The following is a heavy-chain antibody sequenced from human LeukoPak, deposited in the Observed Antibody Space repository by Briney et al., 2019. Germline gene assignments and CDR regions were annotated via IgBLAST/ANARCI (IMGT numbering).Heavy chain of an antibody. CDR1: GFTFNSYA. J-gene: IGHJ4*02. D-gene: IGHD1-7*01. Sequence: GGSLRLSCAASGFTFNSYAMSWVRQAPGKGLERVSAIGGSSGSTYYADSVKGRFTISRDNSKNTLYLEMNSLRAEDTAVYYCEVGSGELPDFDYWGQGTLVTVSS. CDR2: IGGSSGST. CDR3: EVGSGELPDFDY. V-gene: IGHV3-23*01.